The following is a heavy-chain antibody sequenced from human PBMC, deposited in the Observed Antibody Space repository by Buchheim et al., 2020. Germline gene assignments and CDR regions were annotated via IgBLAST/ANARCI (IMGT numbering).Heavy chain of an antibody. Sequence: EMQLVESGGVVVQPGGSLRLSCAASGFTFDDYAMHWVRQAPGKGLEWVSLISWDGGSTYYADSVKGRFTISRDNSKNSLYLQMNSLRAEDTALYYCAKDWGYCSSTSCYSDHYYGMDVWGQGTT. CDR1: GFTFDDYA. V-gene: IGHV3-43D*04. CDR3: AKDWGYCSSTSCYSDHYYGMDV. J-gene: IGHJ6*02. D-gene: IGHD2-2*02. CDR2: ISWDGGST.